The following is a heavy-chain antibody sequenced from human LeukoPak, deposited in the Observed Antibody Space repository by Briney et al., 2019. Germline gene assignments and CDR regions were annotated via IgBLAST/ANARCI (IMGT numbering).Heavy chain of an antibody. CDR3: AKILSGTYSFDL. J-gene: IGHJ4*02. Sequence: GESPRLSCTASGSTFSTYPMTWVRQAPGQGLEWVSAISGNSVTIYYADSVKGRFTISRDNSKNTLYLQMYSLRAEDTAVYYCAKILSGTYSFDLWGQGTLVTVSS. CDR1: GSTFSTYP. V-gene: IGHV3-23*01. CDR2: ISGNSVTI. D-gene: IGHD1-26*01.